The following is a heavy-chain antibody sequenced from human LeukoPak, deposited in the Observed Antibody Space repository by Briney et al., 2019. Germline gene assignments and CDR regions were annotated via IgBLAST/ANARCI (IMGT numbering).Heavy chain of an antibody. CDR2: ISSSSGYI. D-gene: IGHD3-3*01. V-gene: IGHV3-21*01. Sequence: GGSLRLSCVTSGFTFSSYSMNWVRQAPGKGLEWVSSISSSSGYIYNADSVRGRFTISRDNAKNSLYLQMNSLRAEDTAVYYCARDITYHDFWSGYLPQYYFDYWGQGTLVTVSS. J-gene: IGHJ4*02. CDR3: ARDITYHDFWSGYLPQYYFDY. CDR1: GFTFSSYS.